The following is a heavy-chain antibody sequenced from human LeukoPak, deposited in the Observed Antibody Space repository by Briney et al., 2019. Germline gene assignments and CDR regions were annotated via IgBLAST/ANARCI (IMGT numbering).Heavy chain of an antibody. CDR1: GFTYSSYE. CDR3: ARRGYSGYDDDAFDI. Sequence: PGGSLRLSCAASGFTYSSYEMNWVRQAPGKGLEWGSYISSSGSTIYYADSVKGRFTISRDNAKNSLYLQMNSLRAEDTAVYYCARRGYSGYDDDAFDIWGQGTMVTVSS. CDR2: ISSSGSTI. D-gene: IGHD5-12*01. J-gene: IGHJ3*02. V-gene: IGHV3-48*03.